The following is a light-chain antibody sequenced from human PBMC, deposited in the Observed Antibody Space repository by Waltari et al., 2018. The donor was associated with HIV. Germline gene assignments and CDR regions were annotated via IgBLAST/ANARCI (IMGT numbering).Light chain of an antibody. CDR3: QVWVDSRDVAVI. Sequence: SYALTQPPSVSVAPGKPARLTCGGDNIGGKLVHWYQQKPGQAPVLVICDDSDRPSGIPERFSGSNSGNTATLTISRVEGGDEADYYCQVWVDSRDVAVIFGGGTKLTVL. V-gene: IGLV3-21*04. J-gene: IGLJ2*01. CDR1: NIGGKL. CDR2: DDS.